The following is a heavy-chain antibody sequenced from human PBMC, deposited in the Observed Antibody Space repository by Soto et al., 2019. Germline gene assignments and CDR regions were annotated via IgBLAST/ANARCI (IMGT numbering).Heavy chain of an antibody. CDR3: AKDSRRDHCYYMDV. V-gene: IGHV3-23*01. CDR1: GFTFTNYA. CDR2: ISGSGGTT. Sequence: EVQLLESGGGLVRPGGSLRLSCAASGFTFTNYAMSWVRQAPGKGLEWVSAISGSGGTTYYADSVKGRFTISRDNSNSTLYLQMNSLRAEDTAVYYCAKDSRRDHCYYMDVWGKGTTVTVSS. J-gene: IGHJ6*03. D-gene: IGHD2-2*01.